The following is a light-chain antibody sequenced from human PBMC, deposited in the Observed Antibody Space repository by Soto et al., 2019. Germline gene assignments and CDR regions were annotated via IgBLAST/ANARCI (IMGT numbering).Light chain of an antibody. V-gene: IGKV3-15*01. Sequence: EIMMTQSPATLSVSPGERATLSCRASQSVSNNIAWYQQKPGQAPRLLIHYASTRATGIPARFSGSGSGTEFTLTISSLQSEYFALYYCQQYNNWPPTTFGQGTRLEIK. CDR2: YAS. J-gene: IGKJ5*01. CDR1: QSVSNN. CDR3: QQYNNWPPTT.